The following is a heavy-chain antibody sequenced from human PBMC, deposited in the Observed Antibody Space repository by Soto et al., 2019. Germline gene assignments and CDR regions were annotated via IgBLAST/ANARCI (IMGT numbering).Heavy chain of an antibody. V-gene: IGHV3-23*01. CDR1: GFTFSSYA. J-gene: IGHJ6*02. CDR2: ISGSGGST. CDR3: AKVKEVVVVPAGIYYYYGMDV. D-gene: IGHD2-2*02. Sequence: GGSLRLSCAASGFTFSSYAMSWVRQAPGKGLEWVSAISGSGGSTYYADSVKGRFTISRDNSKNTLYLQMNSLRAEDTAVYYCAKVKEVVVVPAGIYYYYGMDVWGQGTTVTVSS.